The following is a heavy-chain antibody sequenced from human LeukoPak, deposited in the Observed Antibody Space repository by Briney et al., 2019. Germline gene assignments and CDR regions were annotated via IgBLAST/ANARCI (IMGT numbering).Heavy chain of an antibody. J-gene: IGHJ4*02. V-gene: IGHV3-9*01. D-gene: IGHD3-16*01. CDR1: GFTFDDYY. Sequence: GGSLRLSCAASGFTFDDYYMHWVRQVPGKGPEWVSGISWNGFNIGYADSVKGRFTISRDSVENSLYLQMNSLRPEDTALYYCAKGAVWGSYTGEWDWGQGTLVTVSS. CDR3: AKGAVWGSYTGEWD. CDR2: ISWNGFNI.